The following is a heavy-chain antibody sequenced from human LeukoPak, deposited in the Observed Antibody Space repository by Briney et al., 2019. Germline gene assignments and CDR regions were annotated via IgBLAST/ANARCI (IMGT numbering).Heavy chain of an antibody. Sequence: SETLSLTCTVSGGSISSSDYSWGWIRQPPGKRLEWIGSIYYSGNTYYNPTLKSRITISVDTSKNQFSLNLTSVTAADAAVYYCARDLGYSGFDWAPWGQGTLVTVSS. J-gene: IGHJ5*02. D-gene: IGHD5-12*01. CDR3: ARDLGYSGFDWAP. CDR2: IYYSGNT. CDR1: GGSISSSDYS. V-gene: IGHV4-39*07.